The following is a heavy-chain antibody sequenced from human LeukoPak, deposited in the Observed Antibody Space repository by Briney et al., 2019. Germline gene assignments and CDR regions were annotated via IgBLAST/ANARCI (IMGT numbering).Heavy chain of an antibody. D-gene: IGHD2-2*01. V-gene: IGHV4-30-2*01. Sequence: SETLSLTCTVSGGSISSGGYYWSWIRQPPGKGLEWIGYIYHSGSTYYNPSLKSRVTISVDRSKNQFSLKLSSVTAADTAVYYCARERECSSTSCCPRCYMDVWGKGTTVTVSS. CDR3: ARERECSSTSCCPRCYMDV. CDR2: IYHSGST. CDR1: GGSISSGGYY. J-gene: IGHJ6*03.